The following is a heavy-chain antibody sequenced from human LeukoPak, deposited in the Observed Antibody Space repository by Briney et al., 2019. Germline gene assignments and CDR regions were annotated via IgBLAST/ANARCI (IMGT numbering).Heavy chain of an antibody. D-gene: IGHD3-10*02. V-gene: IGHV3-48*04. J-gene: IGHJ6*04. CDR3: AELGITMIGGV. CDR1: GFTFSTYA. CDR2: ISSSGSTI. Sequence: GSLRLSCVASGFTFSTYAMGWVRQVPGKGLEWVSYISSSGSTIYYADSVKGRFTISRDNAKNSLYLQMNSLRAEDTAVYYCAELGITMIGGVWGKGTTVTISS.